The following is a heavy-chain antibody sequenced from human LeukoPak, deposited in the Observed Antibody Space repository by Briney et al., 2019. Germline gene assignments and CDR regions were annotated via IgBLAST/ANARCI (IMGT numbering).Heavy chain of an antibody. J-gene: IGHJ4*02. CDR3: ARQTTVVTTDY. Sequence: GGSLRLSCAASGFTFSTYAMSWVRQAPGKGLEWVSGISSSGFNTYYADSVKGRFTISRDNAKNSLYLQMNSLRAEDTAVYYCARQTTVVTTDYWGQGTLVTVSS. D-gene: IGHD4-23*01. V-gene: IGHV3-21*01. CDR2: ISSSGFNT. CDR1: GFTFSTYA.